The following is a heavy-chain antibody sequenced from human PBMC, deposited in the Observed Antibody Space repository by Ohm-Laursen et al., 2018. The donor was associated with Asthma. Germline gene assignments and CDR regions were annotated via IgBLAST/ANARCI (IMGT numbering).Heavy chain of an antibody. CDR3: ARHSAGPNY. Sequence: SDTLSLTCTVSGGSISSGTYWWGWIRQPPGMGLEWIGSSSYSGSTYYNPPLRSRVTISVDNSKNQFSLKLPSVTAADTAVYYCARHSAGPNYWGLGALVTVSS. J-gene: IGHJ4*02. D-gene: IGHD6-13*01. CDR1: GGSISSGTYW. CDR2: SSYSGST. V-gene: IGHV4-39*01.